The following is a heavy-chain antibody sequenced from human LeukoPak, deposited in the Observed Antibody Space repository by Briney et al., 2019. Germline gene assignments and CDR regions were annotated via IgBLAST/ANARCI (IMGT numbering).Heavy chain of an antibody. CDR2: INPNSGGT. Sequence: ASVKVSCKASGYTFTGYYMHWVRQAPGQGLEWMGWINPNSGGTNYAQKFQGWVTMTRDTSIGTAYMELSRLRSDDTAVYYCAREAAVAGRGLDYWGQGTLVTVSS. CDR1: GYTFTGYY. CDR3: AREAAVAGRGLDY. J-gene: IGHJ4*02. V-gene: IGHV1-2*04. D-gene: IGHD6-19*01.